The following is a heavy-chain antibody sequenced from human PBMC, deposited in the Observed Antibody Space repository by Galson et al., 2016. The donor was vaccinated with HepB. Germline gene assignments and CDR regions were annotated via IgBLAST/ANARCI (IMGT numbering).Heavy chain of an antibody. J-gene: IGHJ4*02. Sequence: SLRLSCAASGFTFSSYGMHWVRQAPGKGLEWVALISYDRSRKHYADSVEGRFTISRDNSKNTLSLQMSSLRAEDTAVYYCAKSVCGADCYTDYWGQGTLVTVSS. CDR1: GFTFSSYG. D-gene: IGHD2-21*02. CDR3: AKSVCGADCYTDY. CDR2: ISYDRSRK. V-gene: IGHV3-30*18.